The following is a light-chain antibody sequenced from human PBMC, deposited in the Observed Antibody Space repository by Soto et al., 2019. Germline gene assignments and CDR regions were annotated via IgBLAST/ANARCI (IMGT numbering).Light chain of an antibody. CDR3: QQYGSSPPNT. Sequence: EIVLTQSPGTLSLSPGERATLSCRASQSVSSSYLAWYQQKPGQAPRLLIYGASSRATGIPDRFSGSGSGTDFTLTISRLEPEDFAVYYCQQYGSSPPNTGGQGTKLEIK. V-gene: IGKV3-20*01. CDR1: QSVSSSY. J-gene: IGKJ2*01. CDR2: GAS.